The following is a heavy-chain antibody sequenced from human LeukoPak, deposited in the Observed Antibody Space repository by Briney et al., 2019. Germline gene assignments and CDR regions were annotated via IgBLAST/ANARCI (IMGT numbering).Heavy chain of an antibody. CDR1: DGSISSYY. CDR2: IYYSGST. Sequence: SETLSLTCTVSDGSISSYYWSWIRQPPGKGLEWIGYIYYSGSTNYNPSLKSRVTISVDTSKNQFSLKLSSVTAADTAVYYCASSPGFFFAFPPYFDYWGQGTLVTVFS. D-gene: IGHD2/OR15-2a*01. V-gene: IGHV4-59*08. J-gene: IGHJ4*02. CDR3: ASSPGFFFAFPPYFDY.